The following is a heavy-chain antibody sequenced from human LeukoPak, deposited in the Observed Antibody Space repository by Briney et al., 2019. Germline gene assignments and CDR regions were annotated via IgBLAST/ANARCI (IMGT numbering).Heavy chain of an antibody. CDR2: IYYSGST. D-gene: IGHD5/OR15-5a*01. Sequence: PSETLSLTCTVSGGSISSTSYYWGWSRQPPGRGLEWIGSIYYSGSTYYNPSLKSRVTISVDTSKNQFSLKLSSVTAADTAVYFCATLVSTRYYFDYWGQGTLVTVSS. CDR3: ATLVSTRYYFDY. J-gene: IGHJ4*02. CDR1: GGSISSTSYY. V-gene: IGHV4-39*01.